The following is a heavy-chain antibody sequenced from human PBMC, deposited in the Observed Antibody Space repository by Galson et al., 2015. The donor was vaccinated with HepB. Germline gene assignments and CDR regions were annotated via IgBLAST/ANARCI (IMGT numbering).Heavy chain of an antibody. J-gene: IGHJ3*02. Sequence: SLRLSCAASGFTFSSYWMHWVRQALGKGLEWVSAISGSGGSTYYADSVKGRFTISRDNSKNTLYLQMNSLRAEDTAVYYCAKRPPEYSSGWGAFDIWGQGTMVTVSS. V-gene: IGHV3-23*01. D-gene: IGHD6-19*01. CDR2: ISGSGGST. CDR1: GFTFSSYW. CDR3: AKRPPEYSSGWGAFDI.